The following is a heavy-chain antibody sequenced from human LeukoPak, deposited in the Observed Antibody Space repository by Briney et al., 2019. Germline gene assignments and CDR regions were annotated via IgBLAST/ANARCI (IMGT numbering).Heavy chain of an antibody. V-gene: IGHV4-59*01. D-gene: IGHD1-26*01. CDR3: ARAPFVGAGFDP. Sequence: SETLSLTCTVSGGSTSSYYWSWIRQPPGKGLEWIGYIYYSGSTNYNPSLKSRVTISVDTSKNQFSLKLSSVTAADTAVYYCARAPFVGAGFDPWGQGTLVTVSS. CDR2: IYYSGST. J-gene: IGHJ5*02. CDR1: GGSTSSYY.